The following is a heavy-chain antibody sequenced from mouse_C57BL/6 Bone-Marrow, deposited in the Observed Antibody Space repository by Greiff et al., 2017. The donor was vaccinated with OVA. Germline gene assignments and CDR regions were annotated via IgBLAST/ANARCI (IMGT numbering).Heavy chain of an antibody. CDR3: ARDETYYGSSYEAWLAD. CDR2: IRNKANGYTT. J-gene: IGHJ3*01. D-gene: IGHD1-1*01. CDR1: GFTFTDYY. V-gene: IGHV7-3*01. Sequence: EVQGVESGGGLVQPGGSLSLSCAASGFTFTDYYMSWVRQPPGKALEWLGFIRNKANGYTTEYSASVKGRFTISSDNSQSILYLQMKALRAEDSATYYGARDETYYGSSYEAWLADWGQGTLVTVSA.